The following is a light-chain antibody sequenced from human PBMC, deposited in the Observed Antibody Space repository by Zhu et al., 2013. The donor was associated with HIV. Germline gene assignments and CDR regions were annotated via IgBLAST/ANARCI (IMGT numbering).Light chain of an antibody. CDR1: SSNIGNNY. CDR3: GTWDSSLSAGVV. J-gene: IGLJ2*01. Sequence: QSVLTQPPSVSAAPGQKVTISCSGSSSNIGNNYVSWYQQLPGTAPKLLISTNNQRPSGVPDRFSGSKSGTSATLGITGLQTGDEADYYCGTWDSSLSAGVVFGGGTKLTVL. CDR2: TNN. V-gene: IGLV1-51*02.